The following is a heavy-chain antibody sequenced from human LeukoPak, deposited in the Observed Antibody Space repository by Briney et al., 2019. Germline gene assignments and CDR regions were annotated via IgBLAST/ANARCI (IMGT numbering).Heavy chain of an antibody. Sequence: SETLSLTCTVSGGFISNYYWSWIRQPAGKELEWIGRIHSSGNTLHNPSLKSRVSMSVDTSKNQSSLRLTSATAADTAVYYCARGPSHGGTYFESWGQGTLVTVSS. CDR2: IHSSGNT. CDR3: ARGPSHGGTYFES. CDR1: GGFISNYY. J-gene: IGHJ4*02. V-gene: IGHV4-4*07. D-gene: IGHD4-23*01.